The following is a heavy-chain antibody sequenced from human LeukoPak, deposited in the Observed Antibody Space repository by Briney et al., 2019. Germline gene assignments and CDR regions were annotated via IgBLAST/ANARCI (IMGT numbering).Heavy chain of an antibody. D-gene: IGHD3-22*01. CDR2: IWYDGSNK. CDR1: GFTFSSYA. J-gene: IGHJ4*02. V-gene: IGHV3-33*08. Sequence: GGSLRLSCAASGFTFSSYAMSWVRQAPGKGLEWVAVIWYDGSNKYYADSVKGRFTISRDNSKNTLYLQMNSLRAEDTAVYYCARDDSSGYSYYWGQGTLVTVSS. CDR3: ARDDSSGYSYY.